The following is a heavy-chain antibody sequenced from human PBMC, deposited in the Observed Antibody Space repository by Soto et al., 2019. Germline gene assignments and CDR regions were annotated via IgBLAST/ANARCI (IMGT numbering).Heavy chain of an antibody. CDR2: ISYDGSNK. CDR1: GFTLSSYG. J-gene: IGHJ6*02. D-gene: IGHD5-18*01. V-gene: IGHV3-30*18. Sequence: LRLSCAASGFTLSSYGMHWVRQAPGKGLEWVAVISYDGSNKYYADSVKGRFTISRDNSKNTLYLQMNSLRAEDTAVYYCAKKLYYYYYYGMDVWGQGTTVTVSS. CDR3: AKKLYYYYYYGMDV.